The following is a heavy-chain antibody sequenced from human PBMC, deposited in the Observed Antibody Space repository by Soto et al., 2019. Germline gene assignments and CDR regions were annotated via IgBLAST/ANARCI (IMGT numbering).Heavy chain of an antibody. J-gene: IGHJ6*02. Sequence: QVQLVQSGAEVKKPGDSVKVSCKASDYTFTSYGISWVRQAPGQGLEWMGWINTYSGNTDYARKFQGRVTMTTDTSTSTAYMEIRSLRVDDMAVYYCARAAETRYYGMDVWGQRTTVTVSS. CDR3: ARAAETRYYGMDV. V-gene: IGHV1-18*03. CDR1: DYTFTSYG. CDR2: INTYSGNT.